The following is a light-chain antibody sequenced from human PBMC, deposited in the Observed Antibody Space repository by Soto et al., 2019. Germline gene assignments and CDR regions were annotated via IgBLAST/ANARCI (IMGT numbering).Light chain of an antibody. Sequence: EIVLTQSPGPLSLSPGERATLSCRASQSVSSSYLAWYQQKPGQAPRLLIYGASSRATGIPDRFSGSESGTDFILTISRLEPEDYAVYYCQHYGRSLYTFGQGTKVDIK. J-gene: IGKJ2*01. CDR1: QSVSSSY. CDR2: GAS. CDR3: QHYGRSLYT. V-gene: IGKV3-20*01.